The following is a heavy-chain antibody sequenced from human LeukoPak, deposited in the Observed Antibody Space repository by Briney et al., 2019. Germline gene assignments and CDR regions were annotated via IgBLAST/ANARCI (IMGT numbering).Heavy chain of an antibody. CDR1: GYSISSGYY. CDR3: ARDDRIVKGFDY. CDR2: IYHSGST. D-gene: IGHD2-15*01. V-gene: IGHV4-38-2*02. J-gene: IGHJ4*02. Sequence: SETLSPTCAVSGYSISSGYYWGWIRQPPGKGLEWIGSIYHSGSTYYNPSLKGRVTISVDTSKNQLSLRLSSVSAADTALYFCARDDRIVKGFDYWGQGTLVTVSS.